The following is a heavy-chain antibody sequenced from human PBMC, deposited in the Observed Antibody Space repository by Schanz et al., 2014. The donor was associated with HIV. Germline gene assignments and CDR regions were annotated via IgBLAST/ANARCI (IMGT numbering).Heavy chain of an antibody. CDR3: ARNEFRLLPFDF. J-gene: IGHJ4*02. D-gene: IGHD2-21*02. CDR2: INSDNGT. V-gene: IGHV1-2*02. CDR1: GGTFNSYA. Sequence: QVQLVQSGAEVKKPGSSVKVSCKASGGTFNSYAISWVRQAPGQGLEWMGWINSDNGTNYAQEFQGRVTMTRDTSIGTAYMELRSLRADDTAVYFCARNEFRLLPFDFWGQGTLVTVSS.